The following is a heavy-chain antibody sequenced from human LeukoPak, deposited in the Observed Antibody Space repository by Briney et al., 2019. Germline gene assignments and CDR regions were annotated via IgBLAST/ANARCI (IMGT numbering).Heavy chain of an antibody. V-gene: IGHV3-48*02. CDR1: GFTFSSYS. Sequence: GGSLRLSRAASGFTFSSYSMNWVRQAPGKGLEWVSYISSSSSTIYYADSVKGRFTISRDNAKNSLYLQMNSLRDEDTAVYYCARTYYDILTGTHHAFDIWGQGTMVTVSS. CDR3: ARTYYDILTGTHHAFDI. D-gene: IGHD3-9*01. J-gene: IGHJ3*02. CDR2: ISSSSSTI.